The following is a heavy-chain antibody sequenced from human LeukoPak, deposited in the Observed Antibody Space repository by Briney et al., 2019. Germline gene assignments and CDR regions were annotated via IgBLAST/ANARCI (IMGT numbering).Heavy chain of an antibody. V-gene: IGHV1-2*02. CDR2: ISPNSGGT. J-gene: IGHJ4*02. D-gene: IGHD2-21*01. Sequence: ASVKVSCKASGYSFTGYYLHWVRQAPGQGLEWMGWISPNSGGTDYAQKFQGRVTLTRDTSISTAYMELSRLTSDDTAVYYCARVDPGCGGDCYDWWGQGTLVTVSS. CDR3: ARVDPGCGGDCYDW. CDR1: GYSFTGYY.